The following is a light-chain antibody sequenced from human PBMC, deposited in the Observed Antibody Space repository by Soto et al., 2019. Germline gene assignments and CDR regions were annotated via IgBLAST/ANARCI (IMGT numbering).Light chain of an antibody. CDR2: GAA. Sequence: EFVLTQSPGTLSLSPGERATLSCRASQTVRNNYLAWYQQKPGQAPRLLIYGAASRATGIPDRFRGSGSGTGFTLTISSLEPEDFAVYYCQQYSSSLWTFGQGTKVDIK. CDR3: QQYSSSLWT. CDR1: QTVRNNY. J-gene: IGKJ1*01. V-gene: IGKV3-20*01.